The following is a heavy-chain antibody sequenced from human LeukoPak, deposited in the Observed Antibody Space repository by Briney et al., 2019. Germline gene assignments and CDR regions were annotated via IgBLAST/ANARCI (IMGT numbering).Heavy chain of an antibody. CDR1: GFSVSGSY. CDR2: ISSSSSPI. J-gene: IGHJ4*02. CDR3: ARGSGSAFDY. D-gene: IGHD2-15*01. V-gene: IGHV3-48*02. Sequence: GGSLRLSCAAPGFSVSGSYISWVRQAPGKGLEWVSYISSSSSPIYYADSVKGRFTISRDNAKNSLYLQMNSLRDEDTAVYYCARGSGSAFDYWGQGTLVTVSS.